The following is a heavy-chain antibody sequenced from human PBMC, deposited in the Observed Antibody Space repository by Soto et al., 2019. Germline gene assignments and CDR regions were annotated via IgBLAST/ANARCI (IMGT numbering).Heavy chain of an antibody. J-gene: IGHJ5*02. CDR1: GGSVTSYH. CDR2: PAYTGKT. V-gene: IGHV4-59*02. Sequence: SETLSLTCVVSGGSVTSYHWSWIREFPGEGLERIAFPAYTGKTNYNSSLKSRVTISIDTTKNHLCLKLTTKTAADTAVYYSARDMHYGFTHYFDPWGQGTLVTVSS. CDR3: ARDMHYGFTHYFDP. D-gene: IGHD3-16*01.